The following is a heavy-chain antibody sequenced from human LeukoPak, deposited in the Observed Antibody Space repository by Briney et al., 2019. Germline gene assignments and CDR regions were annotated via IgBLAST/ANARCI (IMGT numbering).Heavy chain of an antibody. CDR3: VKWGYYDLLTGHYDPDH. D-gene: IGHD3-9*01. V-gene: IGHV3-23*01. CDR1: GFTISNYT. Sequence: PWESLRLSCTASGFTISNYTKSWVRQAPGNGLQLVSAITGSGGGTYYADSVNSRFTISRENFKNTLYLQVNRLRAEDTPVYHCVKWGYYDLLTGHYDPDHWGQGPLVTVSS. CDR2: ITGSGGGT. J-gene: IGHJ5*02.